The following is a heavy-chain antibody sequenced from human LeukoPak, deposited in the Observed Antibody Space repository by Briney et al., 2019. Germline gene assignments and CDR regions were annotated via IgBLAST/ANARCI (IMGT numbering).Heavy chain of an antibody. Sequence: GGSLRLSCVASGFSFSTYAGGWVRQAPGKGLEWVSVIGDSGGRTHYADSVKGRFTISRDNSRNTLYLQMNRLRDEDTAIYYCARVRGAITYYFDYCGQGTLVTVSS. CDR1: GFSFSTYA. CDR2: IGDSGGRT. D-gene: IGHD1-26*01. CDR3: ARVRGAITYYFDY. V-gene: IGHV3-23*01. J-gene: IGHJ4*02.